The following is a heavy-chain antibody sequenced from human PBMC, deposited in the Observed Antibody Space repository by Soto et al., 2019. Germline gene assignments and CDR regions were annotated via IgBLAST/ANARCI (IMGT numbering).Heavy chain of an antibody. CDR1: GGTFSSYA. D-gene: IGHD6-6*01. V-gene: IGHV1-69*01. CDR2: IIPIFGTA. CDR3: ARREYSSSAGPFDHGMDV. J-gene: IGHJ6*02. Sequence: SGKVSCKASGGTFSSYAISWVRQAPGQGLEWMGGIIPIFGTANYAPKFQGRVTTTADESTSTAYMGLSSLRSEDTAVYYCARREYSSSAGPFDHGMDVWGQGTTVTVS.